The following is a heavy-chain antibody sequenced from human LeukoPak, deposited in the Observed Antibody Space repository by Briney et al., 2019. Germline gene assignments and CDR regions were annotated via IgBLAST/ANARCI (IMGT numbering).Heavy chain of an antibody. D-gene: IGHD3-16*01. J-gene: IGHJ6*02. CDR1: GFTFSSYW. CDR3: ARGGGLDV. CDR2: INHNGNVN. V-gene: IGHV3-7*03. Sequence: PGGSLRLSCAASGFTFSSYWMNWARQAPGKGLEWVASINHNGNVNYYVDSVEGRFTISRGNAKNSLYLQMNSLRAEDTAVYFCARGGGLDVWGQGATVTVSS.